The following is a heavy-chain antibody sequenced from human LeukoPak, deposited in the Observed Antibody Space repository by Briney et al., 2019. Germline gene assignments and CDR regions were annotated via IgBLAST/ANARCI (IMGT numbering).Heavy chain of an antibody. CDR2: IHPKSGDT. V-gene: IGHV1-2*02. D-gene: IGHD2-2*01. J-gene: IGHJ5*02. CDR3: ASYASGYNWLKV. CDR1: GHTXTDYY. Sequence: ASVKVSCKASGHTXTDYYMHWVRQAPGQGLEWMGWIHPKSGDTKYAQIFQGRVTVTRDTSISTAYMELTSLRSDDTAVYYCASYASGYNWLKVWGQGTPVTVSS.